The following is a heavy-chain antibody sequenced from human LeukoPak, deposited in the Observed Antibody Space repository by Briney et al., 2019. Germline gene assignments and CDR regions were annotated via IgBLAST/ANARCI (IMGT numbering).Heavy chain of an antibody. CDR3: ARDGYGGNSFDY. CDR2: IIPIFGTA. J-gene: IGHJ4*02. D-gene: IGHD4-23*01. Sequence: SVKVSCKASGGTFSSYAISWVRQAPGQGLEWMGGIIPIFGTANYAQKFQGRVTMTRDTSINTAFMELSRLNSDDTAVYFCARDGYGGNSFDYWGQGTLVTVSS. CDR1: GGTFSSYA. V-gene: IGHV1-69*05.